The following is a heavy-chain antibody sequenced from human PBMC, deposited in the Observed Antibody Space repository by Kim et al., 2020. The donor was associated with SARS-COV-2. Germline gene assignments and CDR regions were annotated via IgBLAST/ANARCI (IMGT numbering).Heavy chain of an antibody. V-gene: IGHV3-23*01. CDR1: GFTFNNYA. Sequence: GGSLRLSCEASGFTFNNYAMAWVRQAPGKGLEWVSHLSGSGLSTNYADSVKGRFTISRDNSQNTVHLHMDSLRAEEPALYYCARVSYGDYVDHWGQGILV. D-gene: IGHD5-18*01. CDR3: ARVSYGDYVDH. CDR2: LSGSGLST. J-gene: IGHJ4*02.